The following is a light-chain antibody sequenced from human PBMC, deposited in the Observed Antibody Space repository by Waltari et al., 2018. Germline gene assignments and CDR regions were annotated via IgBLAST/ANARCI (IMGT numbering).Light chain of an antibody. Sequence: DIQMTQSPSTLSASVGDRVIFSCRASQSISKWLAWYQQKPGKAPKLLIYKASTLESGVPSRCSCSGSGTEFTLTISSLQPEDFATYYCQQYNSYSLLSFGGGTKVEIK. CDR2: KAS. CDR1: QSISKW. CDR3: QQYNSYSLLS. V-gene: IGKV1-5*03. J-gene: IGKJ4*01.